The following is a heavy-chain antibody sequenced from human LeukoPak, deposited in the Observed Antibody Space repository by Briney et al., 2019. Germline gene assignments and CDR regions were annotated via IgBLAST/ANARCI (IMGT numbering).Heavy chain of an antibody. V-gene: IGHV4-39*07. J-gene: IGHJ6*02. CDR2: IYYSGST. CDR1: GGSISSSSYY. CDR3: ARDNGLWFGPFVGMDV. Sequence: TSETLSLTCTVSGGSISSSSYYWGWIRQPPGKGLEWIGSIYYSGSTYYNPSLKSRVTISVDTSKNQFSLKLSSVTAADTAVYYCARDNGLWFGPFVGMDVWGQGTTVTVSS. D-gene: IGHD3-10*01.